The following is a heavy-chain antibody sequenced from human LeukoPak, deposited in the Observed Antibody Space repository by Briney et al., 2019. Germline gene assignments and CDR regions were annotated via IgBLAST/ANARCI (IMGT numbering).Heavy chain of an antibody. J-gene: IGHJ4*02. CDR2: INHSGST. CDR1: GGSFSGYY. D-gene: IGHD6-19*01. Sequence: PSETLSLTCAVYGGSFSGYYWSWIRQPPGKGLEWIGEINHSGSTNYNPSLKSRVTISVDTSKNQFSLKLSSVTAADTAVYYCARGRDPLSSGWYHYWGQGTLVTVSS. V-gene: IGHV4-34*01. CDR3: ARGRDPLSSGWYHY.